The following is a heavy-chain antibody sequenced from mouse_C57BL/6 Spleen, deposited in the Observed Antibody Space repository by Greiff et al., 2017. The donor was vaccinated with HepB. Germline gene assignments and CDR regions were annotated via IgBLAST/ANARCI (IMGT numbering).Heavy chain of an antibody. CDR3: AAGYYSFDY. CDR2: INSGSSTI. V-gene: IGHV5-17*01. Sequence: EVKLVESGGGLVKPGGSLKLSCAASGFTFSDYGMQWVRQAPEKGLEWVAYINSGSSTIYYADTVKGRFTISRDNAKNTLFLQMTSLRSEDTAMYYCAAGYYSFDYWGQGTTLTVSS. CDR1: GFTFSDYG. D-gene: IGHD2-3*01. J-gene: IGHJ2*01.